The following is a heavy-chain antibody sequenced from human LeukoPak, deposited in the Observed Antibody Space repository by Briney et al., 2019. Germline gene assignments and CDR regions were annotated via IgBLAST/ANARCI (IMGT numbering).Heavy chain of an antibody. J-gene: IGHJ4*02. CDR1: GFTFSSYA. V-gene: IGHV3-23*01. D-gene: IGHD6-19*01. CDR3: AKDLGYSSGWQGGYFDY. CDR2: ISGSGGST. Sequence: GGSLRLSCAASGFTFSSYAMSWVRQAPGKGLEWVSAISGSGGSTYYADSVKGRFTISRDNSKNTLYLQMNSLRAEDTAVYYCAKDLGYSSGWQGGYFDYWGQGTLVTVSS.